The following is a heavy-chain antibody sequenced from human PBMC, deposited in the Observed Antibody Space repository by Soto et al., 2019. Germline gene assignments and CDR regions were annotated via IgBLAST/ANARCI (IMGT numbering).Heavy chain of an antibody. CDR3: ARGANWFDP. J-gene: IGHJ5*02. V-gene: IGHV3-74*01. CDR1: GFTVSSYW. CDR2: INSDGSTT. Sequence: EVQLVESGGGLVQPGGSLRLSCAASGFTVSSYWMHWFRQAPGKGLVWVSRINSDGSTTDYADSVKGRFTVSRDNAKNTLYLQMNSLRAGDTAVYYCARGANWFDPWGQGTLVTVSS.